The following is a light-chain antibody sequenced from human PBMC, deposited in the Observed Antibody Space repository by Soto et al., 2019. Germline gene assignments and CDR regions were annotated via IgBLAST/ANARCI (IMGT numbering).Light chain of an antibody. V-gene: IGKV3-20*01. CDR2: AAS. CDR1: QSISAGY. J-gene: IGKJ1*01. CDR3: QKYGSSWT. Sequence: LVLTQSPGTLSLSPGERATLSCRASQSISAGYLAWYQQRPGQGPRLLIYAASNRATGIPDRFSGRGSGTDFTLTISRLEAEDFAVYYCQKYGSSWTFGQGTKVESK.